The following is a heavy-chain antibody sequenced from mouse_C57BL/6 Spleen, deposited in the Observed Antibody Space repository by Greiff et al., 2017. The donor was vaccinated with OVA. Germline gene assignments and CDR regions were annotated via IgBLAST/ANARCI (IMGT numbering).Heavy chain of an antibody. CDR2: INPNNGGT. CDR3: ARFANWEGGDFDY. V-gene: IGHV1-26*01. CDR1: GYTFTDYY. J-gene: IGHJ2*01. Sequence: EVQLQQSGPELVKPGASVKISCKASGYTFTDYYLNWVKQSHGKSLEWIGDINPNNGGTSYNQKFKGKATLTVDKSSSTAYMELRSLTSEDSAVYYCARFANWEGGDFDYWGQGTTLTVSS. D-gene: IGHD4-1*01.